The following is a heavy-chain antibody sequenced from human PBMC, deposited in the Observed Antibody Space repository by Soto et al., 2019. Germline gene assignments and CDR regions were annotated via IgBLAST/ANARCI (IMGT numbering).Heavy chain of an antibody. Sequence: QVQLVQSGAEVKKPGSSVKVSCKASGGTFSSYAISWVRQAPGQGLEWMGGIIPIFGTANYAPKFQGRVTITADESTSTAYMELSSLRSEDTAVYYCARQGGEVGATTGWFDPWGQGTLVTVSS. CDR2: IIPIFGTA. CDR3: ARQGGEVGATTGWFDP. CDR1: GGTFSSYA. J-gene: IGHJ5*02. D-gene: IGHD1-26*01. V-gene: IGHV1-69*01.